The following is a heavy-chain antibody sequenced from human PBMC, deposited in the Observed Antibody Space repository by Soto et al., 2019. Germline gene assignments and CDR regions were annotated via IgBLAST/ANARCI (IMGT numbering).Heavy chain of an antibody. CDR3: VKDGDYGDYGGGLGEAYDV. Sequence: EVQLVESGGGLVQPGGSLRLSCTASGLNFAKYAMNWVRQAPGRGLEWVSGINWNSCTLDYADSVKGRFTISRDNARNSLYLQVPRLSADDTALYYCVKDGDYGDYGGGLGEAYDVWGRGTMVTVSS. J-gene: IGHJ3*01. V-gene: IGHV3-9*01. CDR2: INWNSCTL. D-gene: IGHD4-17*01. CDR1: GLNFAKYA.